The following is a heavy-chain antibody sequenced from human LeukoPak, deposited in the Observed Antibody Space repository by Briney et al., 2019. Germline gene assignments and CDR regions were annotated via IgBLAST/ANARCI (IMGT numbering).Heavy chain of an antibody. Sequence: GGSLRLSCAASGFTFSSYAMHWVRQAPGKGLEYVSAISSNGGSTYYANSVKGRFTISRDNSKNTLYLQMGSLRAEDMAVYYCARDGLYGSGSYWQIRESYFDYWGQGTLVTVSS. CDR1: GFTFSSYA. J-gene: IGHJ4*02. V-gene: IGHV3-64*01. CDR3: ARDGLYGSGSYWQIRESYFDY. CDR2: ISSNGGST. D-gene: IGHD3-10*01.